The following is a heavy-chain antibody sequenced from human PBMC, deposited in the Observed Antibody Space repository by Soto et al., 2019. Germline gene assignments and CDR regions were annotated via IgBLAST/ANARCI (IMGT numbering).Heavy chain of an antibody. CDR1: GYTFTSYA. D-gene: IGHD3-10*01. J-gene: IGHJ5*02. CDR3: ARVAVRGVIMTRNWFEP. V-gene: IGHV1-3*01. Sequence: ASVKVSCKASGYTFTSYAMHWVRQAPGQRLEWMGWINAGNGNTKYSQKFQGRVTITRDTSASTAYMELSSLRSEDTAVYYCARVAVRGVIMTRNWFEPWGQGTLVTVSS. CDR2: INAGNGNT.